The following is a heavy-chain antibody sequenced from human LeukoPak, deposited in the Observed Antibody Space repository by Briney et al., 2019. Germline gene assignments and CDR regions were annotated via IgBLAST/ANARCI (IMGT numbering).Heavy chain of an antibody. CDR3: ATGIAVAGRTSDFDY. J-gene: IGHJ4*02. Sequence: ASVKVSCKVSGYTLTELSMHWVRQAPGKGLEWMGGFDPEDGETIYAQKFQGRATMTEDTSTDTAYMELSSLRSEDTAVYYCATGIAVAGRTSDFDYWGQGTLVTVSS. CDR2: FDPEDGET. CDR1: GYTLTELS. V-gene: IGHV1-24*01. D-gene: IGHD6-19*01.